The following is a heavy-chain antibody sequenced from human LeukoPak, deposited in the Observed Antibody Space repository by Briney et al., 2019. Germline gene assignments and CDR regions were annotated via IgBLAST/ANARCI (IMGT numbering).Heavy chain of an antibody. CDR3: ARRWHIVVVSAAIPEYNWFDP. J-gene: IGHJ5*02. CDR2: IYYSGST. D-gene: IGHD2-2*01. V-gene: IGHV4-39*01. Sequence: SETLSLTCTVSGGSISSSSYYWGWIRQPPGKGLEWIGSIYYSGSTYYNPSLKSRVTISVDTSKNQFSLKLSSVTAADTAVYYCARRWHIVVVSAAIPEYNWFDPWGLGTLVTVSS. CDR1: GGSISSSSYY.